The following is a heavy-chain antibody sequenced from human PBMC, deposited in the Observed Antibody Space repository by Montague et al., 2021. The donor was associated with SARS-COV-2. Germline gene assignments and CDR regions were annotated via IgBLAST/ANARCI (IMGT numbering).Heavy chain of an antibody. J-gene: IGHJ5*02. CDR1: GGSISSGGYY. CDR3: ARARVVVLTTRNWSDP. V-gene: IGHV4-31*03. D-gene: IGHD2-2*01. CDR2: IYYSGST. Sequence: TRSLTCTVSGGSISSGGYYWSWIRQHPGKGLEWIGYIYYSGSTYYNPSLKSRLTISVDTSKNRFSLKLSSVTAADTAMYYCARARVVVLTTRNWSDPWGQGTLVTVSS.